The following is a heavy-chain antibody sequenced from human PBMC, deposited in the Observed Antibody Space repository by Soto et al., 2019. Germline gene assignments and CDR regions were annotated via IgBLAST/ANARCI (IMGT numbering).Heavy chain of an antibody. Sequence: SLRLSCAPSGFTFSTYALYSVRQAPGTALARVTTISFDGSKIHYAESVRVRVTISRDNSNNTLSLQMRNLRPEDTALYYRETEGGNGYSFGYYLDYWAQGTQVSVSS. D-gene: IGHD5-18*01. CDR2: ISFDGSKI. V-gene: IGHV3-30-3*01. CDR3: ETEGGNGYSFGYYLDY. CDR1: GFTFSTYA. J-gene: IGHJ4*02.